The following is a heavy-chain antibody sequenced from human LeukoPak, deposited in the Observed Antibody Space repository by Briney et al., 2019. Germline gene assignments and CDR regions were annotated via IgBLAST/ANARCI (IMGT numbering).Heavy chain of an antibody. CDR3: ARGSVYYGSGSKGYYYYYMDV. J-gene: IGHJ6*03. V-gene: IGHV1-18*01. CDR2: ISGYNGNT. Sequence: EASVKVSCKASGYTFTSYGISWVRQAPGQGLEWMGWISGYNGNTNYAQQKLQGRVTMTTDTSTSTAYMELSSLRSEDTAVYYCARGSVYYGSGSKGYYYYYMDVWGKGTTVTVSS. CDR1: GYTFTSYG. D-gene: IGHD3-10*01.